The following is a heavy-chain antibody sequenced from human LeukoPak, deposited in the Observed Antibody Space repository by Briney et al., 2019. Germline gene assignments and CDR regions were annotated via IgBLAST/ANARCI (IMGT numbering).Heavy chain of an antibody. J-gene: IGHJ4*02. CDR2: IIPIFGTA. Sequence: SVKVSCKASGGTFSSYAISWVRQAPGQGPERMGGIIPIFGTANYAQKFQGRVTITADESTSTAYMELSSLRSEDTAVYYCSRKLGEPDSYSYGQINYYFDYGGQGPRATVSS. D-gene: IGHD5-18*01. CDR1: GGTFSSYA. CDR3: SRKLGEPDSYSYGQINYYFDY. V-gene: IGHV1-69*13.